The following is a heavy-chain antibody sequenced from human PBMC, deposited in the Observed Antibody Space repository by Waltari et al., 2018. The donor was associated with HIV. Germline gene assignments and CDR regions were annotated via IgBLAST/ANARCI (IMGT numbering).Heavy chain of an antibody. D-gene: IGHD1-26*01. Sequence: EGQLVESGGGLVQPGGSLRLSCAASGFTFSSYWMSWVRQAPGKGLEWVANIKQDGSEKYYVDAVKGRFTISRDNAKNSLYLQMNSLRAEDTAVYCCARRRGSYCLDYWGQGTLVTVSS. CDR1: GFTFSSYW. J-gene: IGHJ4*02. V-gene: IGHV3-7*01. CDR3: ARRRGSYCLDY. CDR2: IKQDGSEK.